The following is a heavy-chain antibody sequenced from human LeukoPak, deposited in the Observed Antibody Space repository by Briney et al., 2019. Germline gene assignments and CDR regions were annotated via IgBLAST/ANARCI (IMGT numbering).Heavy chain of an antibody. V-gene: IGHV3-30*18. J-gene: IGHJ3*02. CDR1: GFTFGSYG. Sequence: GGSLRLSCAASGFTFGSYGMHWVRQAPGKGLEWVAVISYDGSNKYYADSVKGRFTISRDNSKNTLYLQMNSLRAEDTAVYYCAKTSIVGALGAFDIWGQGTMVTVSS. D-gene: IGHD1-26*01. CDR3: AKTSIVGALGAFDI. CDR2: ISYDGSNK.